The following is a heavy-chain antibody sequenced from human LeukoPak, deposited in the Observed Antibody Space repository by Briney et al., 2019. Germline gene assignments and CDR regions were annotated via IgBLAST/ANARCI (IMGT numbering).Heavy chain of an antibody. CDR1: GGTFSSYA. Sequence: ASVKVSCKASGGTFSSYAISWVRQAPGQGLEWMGRIIPILGIANYAQKFQGRVTITADKSTSTAYMELSSLRSEDTAVYYCARSPGTVVTFPLDYWGQGTLVTVSS. D-gene: IGHD4-23*01. CDR2: IIPILGIA. CDR3: ARSPGTVVTFPLDY. J-gene: IGHJ4*02. V-gene: IGHV1-69*04.